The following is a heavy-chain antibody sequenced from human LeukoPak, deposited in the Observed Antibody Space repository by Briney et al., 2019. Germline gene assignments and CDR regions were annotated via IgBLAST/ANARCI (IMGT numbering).Heavy chain of an antibody. CDR1: GGSFSGYY. D-gene: IGHD2-2*01. CDR3: ARVIVVVPAANYFDY. V-gene: IGHV4-34*01. J-gene: IGHJ4*02. CDR2: INHSGST. Sequence: SETPSLTCAVYGGSFSGYYWSWIRQPPGKGLEWIGEINHSGSTNYNPSLKSRVTISVDTSKNQFSLKLSSVTAADTAVYYCARVIVVVPAANYFDYWGQGTLVTVSS.